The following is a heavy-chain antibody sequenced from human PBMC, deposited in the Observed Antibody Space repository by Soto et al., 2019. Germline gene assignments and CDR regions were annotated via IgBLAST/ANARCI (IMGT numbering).Heavy chain of an antibody. Sequence: GESLKISCMGSGYKVSTWHNFTSYWIAWVRQMPGEGLEWMGIIYPGDSDTRYSPSFQGQVTISADKSISTAYLQWSSLKASDTAMYYCARHWRGIVLVPAYYGMDVWGQGTTVTVSS. V-gene: IGHV5-51*01. CDR1: GYKVSTWHNFTSYW. J-gene: IGHJ6*02. CDR3: ARHWRGIVLVPAYYGMDV. D-gene: IGHD2-2*01. CDR2: IYPGDSDT.